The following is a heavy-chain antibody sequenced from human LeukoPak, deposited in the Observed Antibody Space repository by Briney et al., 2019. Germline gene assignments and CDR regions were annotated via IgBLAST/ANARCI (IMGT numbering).Heavy chain of an antibody. Sequence: WASVKVSCKASGYTFTGYYLHWVRQAPGQGLEWMGWIHPKSGDTHYAQKFLGRLTLTRDTSTTIVYMELRWLTSDDTAVYYCSRGSGISFGGIDYWGQGTLVTVSS. J-gene: IGHJ4*02. D-gene: IGHD3-16*01. CDR2: IHPKSGDT. CDR3: SRGSGISFGGIDY. CDR1: GYTFTGYY. V-gene: IGHV1-2*02.